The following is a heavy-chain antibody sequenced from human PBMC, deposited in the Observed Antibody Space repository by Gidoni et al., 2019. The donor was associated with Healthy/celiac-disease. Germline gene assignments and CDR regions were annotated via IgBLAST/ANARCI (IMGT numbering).Heavy chain of an antibody. V-gene: IGHV3-33*01. CDR1: GFTFSSYG. Sequence: QVQLVESGGGVVQPGRSLRLSCAASGFTFSSYGMHWVRQAPGKGLEWVAVIWYDGSNKYYADSVKGRFTISRDNSKNTLYLQMNSLRAEDTAVYYCARVRWGPADYYGMDVWGQGTTVTVSS. CDR3: ARVRWGPADYYGMDV. CDR2: IWYDGSNK. D-gene: IGHD7-27*01. J-gene: IGHJ6*02.